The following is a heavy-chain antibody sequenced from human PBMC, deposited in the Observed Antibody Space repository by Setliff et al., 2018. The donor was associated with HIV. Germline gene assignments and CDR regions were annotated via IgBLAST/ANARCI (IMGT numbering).Heavy chain of an antibody. Sequence: EGSIRLSCTATGFTFRSYAMGWVRQTPGQGLECVSGINASGGTTYYGDSVKGRFTISRDNPRNTIYLQMHSLRADDTAIYYCVKDWAGEPVTFGGFDSWGQGTLVTVSS. D-gene: IGHD3-16*01. CDR3: VKDWAGEPVTFGGFDS. J-gene: IGHJ4*02. CDR2: INASGGTT. V-gene: IGHV3-23*01. CDR1: GFTFRSYA.